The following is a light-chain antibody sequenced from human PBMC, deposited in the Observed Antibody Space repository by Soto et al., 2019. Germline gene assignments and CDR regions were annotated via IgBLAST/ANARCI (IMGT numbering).Light chain of an antibody. CDR2: AAS. J-gene: IGKJ1*01. Sequence: IQLTQSPSSLSASVGDRVTITCRASQGISSYLAWYQQKPGKALKLLIYAASTLQSGVPSRFSGSGSGTDFTLTISSLQPEDFATHYCQQLNSYPQTSGQGTKVDIK. V-gene: IGKV1-9*01. CDR1: QGISSY. CDR3: QQLNSYPQT.